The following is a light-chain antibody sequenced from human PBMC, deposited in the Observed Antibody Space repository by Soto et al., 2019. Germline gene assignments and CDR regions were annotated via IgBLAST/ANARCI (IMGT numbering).Light chain of an antibody. V-gene: IGKV3-20*01. CDR1: QSVSGY. Sequence: EIVLTQSPVTLSLSPGERATLSCRASQSVSGYLAWYQQKPGQSPMLLIYGASSRATGITDRFSGSGSGTDFNLTISRLEPEDFAVYYCQQYGSSGTFGQGNKVEI. J-gene: IGKJ1*01. CDR3: QQYGSSGT. CDR2: GAS.